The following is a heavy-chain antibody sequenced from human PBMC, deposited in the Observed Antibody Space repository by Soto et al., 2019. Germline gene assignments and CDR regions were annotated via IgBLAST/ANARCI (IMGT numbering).Heavy chain of an antibody. J-gene: IGHJ4*02. V-gene: IGHV1-24*01. Sequence: ASVKVSCKVSGYTLTVLSMHWVRQSPGKGLEWMGGFDPEDGETIYAQKFQGRVTMTEDTSTDTAYMELSSLRSEDTAVYYCATKTLRGVILFPSFWGQGTLVTVSS. CDR1: GYTLTVLS. CDR3: ATKTLRGVILFPSF. D-gene: IGHD3-10*01. CDR2: FDPEDGET.